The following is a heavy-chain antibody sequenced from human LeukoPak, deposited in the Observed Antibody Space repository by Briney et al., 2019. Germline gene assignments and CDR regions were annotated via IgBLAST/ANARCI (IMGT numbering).Heavy chain of an antibody. Sequence: PSETLSLTCTVSGGSISSYYWSWIRQPPGKGLEWIGYIYYSGSTNYNPSLKSRVTISVDTSKNQFSLKLSSVTAADTAVYYCARGPGLIVVVVAATRYYGMDVWGQGTTVTVSS. CDR1: GGSISSYY. CDR3: ARGPGLIVVVVAATRYYGMDV. V-gene: IGHV4-59*12. CDR2: IYYSGST. D-gene: IGHD2-15*01. J-gene: IGHJ6*02.